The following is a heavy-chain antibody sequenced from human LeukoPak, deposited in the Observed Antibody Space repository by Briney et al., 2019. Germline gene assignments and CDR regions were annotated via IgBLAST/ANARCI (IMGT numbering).Heavy chain of an antibody. Sequence: PGGSLRLSCAASGFTVSSNYMSWVRQAPGKGLEWVSVIYSGGSTYYGDSLKGRFTIFRDNSKNTLLFLMNSLRAEDTAVYYCARGPPGGLRLLEWSGYYLDYWGQGTLVTVSS. V-gene: IGHV3-53*01. CDR2: IYSGGST. CDR1: GFTVSSNY. D-gene: IGHD3-3*01. J-gene: IGHJ4*02. CDR3: ARGPPGGLRLLEWSGYYLDY.